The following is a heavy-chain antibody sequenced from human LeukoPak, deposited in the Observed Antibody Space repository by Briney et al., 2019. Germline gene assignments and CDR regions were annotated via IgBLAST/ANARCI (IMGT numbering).Heavy chain of an antibody. V-gene: IGHV3-7*01. CDR2: IKEDGNEK. D-gene: IGHD2-15*01. CDR1: GFTFSSSW. Sequence: GGSLRLSCTASGFTFSSSWMSWVRQAPGKGLEWVANIKEDGNEKYYVDSVKGRFTISRDNAKNSLYLQMNSLRTEDTAVYYCAKDRGYCSGGSRVCPWAYYFDYWGQGTLVTVSS. J-gene: IGHJ4*02. CDR3: AKDRGYCSGGSRVCPWAYYFDY.